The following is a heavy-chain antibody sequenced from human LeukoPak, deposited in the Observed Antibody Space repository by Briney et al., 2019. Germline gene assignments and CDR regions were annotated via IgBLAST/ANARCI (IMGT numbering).Heavy chain of an antibody. J-gene: IGHJ4*02. V-gene: IGHV1-8*01. Sequence: ASVKVSCKASGYTFTSYDINWMRQATGQGLEWMGWMNPNSGNTGYAQKFQGRVTMTRNTSISTAYMELSSLRSEDTAVYYCARGNKQGPTYIWGSYRYLFDYWGQGTLVTVSS. D-gene: IGHD3-16*02. CDR3: ARGNKQGPTYIWGSYRYLFDY. CDR1: GYTFTSYD. CDR2: MNPNSGNT.